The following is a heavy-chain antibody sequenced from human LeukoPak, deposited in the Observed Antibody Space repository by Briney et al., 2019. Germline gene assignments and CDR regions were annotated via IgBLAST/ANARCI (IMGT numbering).Heavy chain of an antibody. J-gene: IGHJ4*02. CDR1: GFTFSSYS. Sequence: GGSLRLSCAASGFTFSSYSMNWVRQAPGKGLEGVSYISTSSRLMYYADSVKGRFTISRDNAKNSLYLQMNSLRADDTAVYYCARDDGAYSSPPDYWGQGTLVTVSS. D-gene: IGHD6-13*01. CDR2: ISTSSRLM. CDR3: ARDDGAYSSPPDY. V-gene: IGHV3-21*05.